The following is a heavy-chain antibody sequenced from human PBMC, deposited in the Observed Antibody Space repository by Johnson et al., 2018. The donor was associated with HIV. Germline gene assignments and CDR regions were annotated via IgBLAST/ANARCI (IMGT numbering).Heavy chain of an antibody. CDR1: GFTFSSYA. V-gene: IGHV3-30-3*01. CDR2: ISYDGSNK. J-gene: IGHJ3*02. D-gene: IGHD4-11*01. CDR3: GRDINYSNYVTDAFDI. Sequence: QVQLVESGGVVVQPGRSLRLSCAASGFTFSSYAMHWVRQAPGKGLEWVAVISYDGSNKYYADSVKGRFTISRDSSKNTLYLQMNSLRAEDTAVYYCGRDINYSNYVTDAFDIWGQGTMVTVSS.